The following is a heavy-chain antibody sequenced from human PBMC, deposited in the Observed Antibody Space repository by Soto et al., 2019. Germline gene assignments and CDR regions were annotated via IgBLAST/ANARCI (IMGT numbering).Heavy chain of an antibody. Sequence: SETLSITCAVSGCSLSISNLWSWVRQPPGQTLEWLVELFYSGSTKYNPSLSSLVTISADQSNNVFSLRLTSVTAADTAMYYCVHHGGVPYYHDVWG. J-gene: IGHJ6*02. CDR2: LFYSGST. CDR1: GCSLSISNL. D-gene: IGHD1-26*01. CDR3: VHHGGVPYYHDV. V-gene: IGHV4-4*02.